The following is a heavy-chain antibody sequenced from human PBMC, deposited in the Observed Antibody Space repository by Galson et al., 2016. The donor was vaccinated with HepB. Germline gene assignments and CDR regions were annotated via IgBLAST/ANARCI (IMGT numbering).Heavy chain of an antibody. Sequence: SLRLSCAASGFTFDDYAMHWVRQVPGKGLEWVSLISGDGGGTYYADSVKGRFTISRDNSKTFLYLQMNTLRTEDTALYYCAKGDGGYYLVVDSWGQGTLVTVSS. V-gene: IGHV3-43*02. CDR3: AKGDGGYYLVVDS. J-gene: IGHJ4*02. D-gene: IGHD4-17*01. CDR1: GFTFDDYA. CDR2: ISGDGGGT.